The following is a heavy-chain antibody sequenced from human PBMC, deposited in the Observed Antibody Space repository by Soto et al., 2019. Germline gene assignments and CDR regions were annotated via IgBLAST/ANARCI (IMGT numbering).Heavy chain of an antibody. CDR2: IYSGGST. Sequence: EVQLVESGGGLVQPGGSLRLSCAASGFTVSSNYMSWVRQAPGKGLEWVSVIYSGGSTYYADSVKGRFTISRDNSKNTLYLHMHSLRAEDTAVYYCARDRPDYGDPDAFDIWGQGTMVTVSS. D-gene: IGHD4-17*01. V-gene: IGHV3-66*01. CDR1: GFTVSSNY. CDR3: ARDRPDYGDPDAFDI. J-gene: IGHJ3*02.